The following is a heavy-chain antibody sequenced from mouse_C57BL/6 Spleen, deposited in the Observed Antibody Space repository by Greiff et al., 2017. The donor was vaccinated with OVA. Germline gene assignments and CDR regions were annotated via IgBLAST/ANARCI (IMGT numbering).Heavy chain of an antibody. CDR2: INPNNGGT. V-gene: IGHV1-26*01. J-gene: IGHJ4*01. CDR3: FYAMDY. Sequence: VQLQQSGPELVKPGASVKISCKASGYTFTDYYMNWVKQSHGKSLEWIGDINPNNGGTSYNQKFKGKATLTVDKSSSTAYMELRSLTSEDSAVYYCFYAMDYCGQGTSVTVSS. CDR1: GYTFTDYY.